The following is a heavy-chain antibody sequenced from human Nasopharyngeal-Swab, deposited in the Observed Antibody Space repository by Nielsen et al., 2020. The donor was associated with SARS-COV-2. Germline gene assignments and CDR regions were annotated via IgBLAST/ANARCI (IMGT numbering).Heavy chain of an antibody. D-gene: IGHD2-15*01. CDR3: ARGGDPREVVAATDCFDP. J-gene: IGHJ5*02. CDR1: GYTFTRYY. V-gene: IGHV1-46*01. CDR2: INPGGGSA. Sequence: ASLKVSCKASGYTFTRYYIHWVRQAPGQGLERMGIINPGGGSARYSQNFQGRVTMTRDTSTSTVYMELSSLRSEDTAVYYCARGGDPREVVAATDCFDPWGQGTLVTVSS.